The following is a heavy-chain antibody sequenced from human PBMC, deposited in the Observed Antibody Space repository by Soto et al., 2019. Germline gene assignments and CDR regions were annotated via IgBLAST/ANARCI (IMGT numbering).Heavy chain of an antibody. CDR3: ASPRIAAAVEDYYGMDV. Sequence: ASVQVSCKASGYTFTSYGISWVRQAPGQGLEWMGWISAYNGNTNYAQKLQGRVTMTTDTSTSTAYMELRSLRSDDTAVYYCASPRIAAAVEDYYGMDVWGQGTTVTVSS. V-gene: IGHV1-18*04. J-gene: IGHJ6*02. CDR1: GYTFTSYG. D-gene: IGHD6-13*01. CDR2: ISAYNGNT.